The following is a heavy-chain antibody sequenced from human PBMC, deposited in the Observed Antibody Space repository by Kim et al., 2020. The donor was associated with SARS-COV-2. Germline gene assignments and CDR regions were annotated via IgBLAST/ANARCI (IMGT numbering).Heavy chain of an antibody. J-gene: IGHJ6*02. CDR2: T. CDR3: TRVKNYYFGMDV. V-gene: IGHV1-8*01. Sequence: TGLQQKFQGRVNMTRDTSKNPAYLELSSLKSEDTAVYYCTRVKNYYFGMDVWGPGTTVTVSS. D-gene: IGHD3-22*01.